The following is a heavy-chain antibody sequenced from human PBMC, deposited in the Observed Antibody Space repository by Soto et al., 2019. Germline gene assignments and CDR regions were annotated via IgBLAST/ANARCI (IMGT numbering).Heavy chain of an antibody. CDR1: GDSVSSNSAA. CDR3: ARDGMIYRSGWYGGAFDI. J-gene: IGHJ3*02. CDR2: TYYRSKWYN. D-gene: IGHD6-19*01. V-gene: IGHV6-1*01. Sequence: PSQTLSLTCAISGDSVSSNSAAWNWIRQSPSRGLEWLGRTYYRSKWYNDYAVSVKSRITINPDTSKNQFSLQLNSVTPEDTAVYYCARDGMIYRSGWYGGAFDIWGQGTMVTVSS.